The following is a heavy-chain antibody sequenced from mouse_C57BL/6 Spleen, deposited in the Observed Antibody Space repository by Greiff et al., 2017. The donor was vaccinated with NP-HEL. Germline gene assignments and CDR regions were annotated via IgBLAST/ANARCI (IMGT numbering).Heavy chain of an antibody. CDR3: ARRTTVVPWYFDV. J-gene: IGHJ1*03. D-gene: IGHD1-1*01. V-gene: IGHV1-80*01. Sequence: QVHVKQSGAELVKPGASVKISCKASGYAFSSYWMNWVKQRPGKGLEWIGQIYPGDGDTNYNGKFKGKATLTADKSSSTAYMQLSSLTSEDSAVYFCARRTTVVPWYFDVWGTGTTVTVSS. CDR1: GYAFSSYW. CDR2: IYPGDGDT.